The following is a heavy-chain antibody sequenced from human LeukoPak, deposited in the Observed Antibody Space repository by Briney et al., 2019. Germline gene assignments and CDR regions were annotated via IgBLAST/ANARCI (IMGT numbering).Heavy chain of an antibody. CDR2: ISYDGSNK. CDR3: AKDGNYYDSSGYYPDAFDI. D-gene: IGHD3-22*01. J-gene: IGHJ3*02. V-gene: IGHV3-30*18. Sequence: GRSLRLSCAASGFIFSRYRMHWVRQAPGKGLEWVAVISYDGSNKYYADSVKGRFTISRDNSKNTLYLQMNSLRAEDTAVYYCAKDGNYYDSSGYYPDAFDIWGQGTMVTVSS. CDR1: GFIFSRYR.